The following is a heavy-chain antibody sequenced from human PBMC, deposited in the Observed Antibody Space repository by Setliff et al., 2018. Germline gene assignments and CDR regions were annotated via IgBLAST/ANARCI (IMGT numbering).Heavy chain of an antibody. CDR1: GGSISSYY. CDR3: AKATGFGELFI. V-gene: IGHV4-4*09. CDR2: IYTRGST. Sequence: SETLSLTCTVSGGSISSYYWSWIRQPPGKGLEWIGQIYTRGSTNENPSLKSRVTISVDTSKNQVSLRLTSVTAADTAIYYCAKATGFGELFIWGQGTLVTVSS. J-gene: IGHJ4*02. D-gene: IGHD3-10*01.